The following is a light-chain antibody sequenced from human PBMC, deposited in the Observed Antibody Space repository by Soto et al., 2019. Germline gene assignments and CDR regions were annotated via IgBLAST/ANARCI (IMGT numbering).Light chain of an antibody. CDR2: EVT. Sequence: QSALTQPASVSGSPGQSITISCTGTSSDVGRYNFVSWYQQCQGRAPKLMIFEVTTRPSGVSNRFSGSKSGNTASLTISGLQAEDEADYYCCAYAGGSTPVVFGGGTKLTVL. CDR3: CAYAGGSTPVV. J-gene: IGLJ2*01. CDR1: SSDVGRYNF. V-gene: IGLV2-23*02.